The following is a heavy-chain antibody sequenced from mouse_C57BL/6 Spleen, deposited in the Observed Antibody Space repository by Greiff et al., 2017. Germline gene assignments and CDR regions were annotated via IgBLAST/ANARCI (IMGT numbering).Heavy chain of an antibody. J-gene: IGHJ1*03. Sequence: EVQLQQSGPGMVKPSQSLSLTCTVTGYSITSGYDWHWIRHFPGNKLEWMGYISYSGSTNYNPSLKSRISITHDTSKNHFFLKLNSVTTEDTATYYCARNTLGWYFDVWGTGTTVTVSS. CDR1: GYSITSGYD. V-gene: IGHV3-1*01. CDR3: ARNTLGWYFDV. D-gene: IGHD5-1-1*01. CDR2: ISYSGST.